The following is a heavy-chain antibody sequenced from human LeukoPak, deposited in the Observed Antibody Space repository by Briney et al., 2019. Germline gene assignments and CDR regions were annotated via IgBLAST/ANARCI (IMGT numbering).Heavy chain of an antibody. Sequence: SETLSLTCAVYGGSFSDHYWTWIRQPPGKGLEWIGESTHSGSTNYNPSLKSRVTISVDTSKSQFSLKLTSVSAADTAVYHCARGRTGAAALDFWGPGTLVTVSS. CDR1: GGSFSDHY. CDR2: STHSGST. CDR3: ARGRTGAAALDF. V-gene: IGHV4-34*01. J-gene: IGHJ4*02. D-gene: IGHD2-2*01.